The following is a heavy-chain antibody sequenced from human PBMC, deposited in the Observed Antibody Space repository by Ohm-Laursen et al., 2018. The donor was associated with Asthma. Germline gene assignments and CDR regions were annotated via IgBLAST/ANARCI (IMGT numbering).Heavy chain of an antibody. CDR1: GFTFNSYA. CDR3: ATNLPYEAENY. J-gene: IGHJ4*02. V-gene: IGHV3-30-3*01. Sequence: SLRLSCTASGFTFNSYAMHWVCQAPGKGLEWVAVISYDGSRKYYADSVKGRFTISRDTSKNTVYLQMNSLRAEDTAVYYCATNLPYEAENYWGQGTLVTVSS. D-gene: IGHD3-16*01. CDR2: ISYDGSRK.